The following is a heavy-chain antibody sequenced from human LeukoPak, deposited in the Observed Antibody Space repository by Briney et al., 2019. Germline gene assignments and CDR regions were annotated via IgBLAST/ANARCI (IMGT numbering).Heavy chain of an antibody. J-gene: IGHJ4*01. CDR1: GFTFSSYW. D-gene: IGHD6-13*01. Sequence: GGSLRLSCAVSGFTFSSYWMNWVRQAPGKGLEWVASIRQDGGEKSYVDSVKGRFAISRDNTRNSLYLQMSSLRAEDTAVYYCARDGTAPGLYFDLWGQGTLVTVSS. CDR3: ARDGTAPGLYFDL. CDR2: IRQDGGEK. V-gene: IGHV3-7*01.